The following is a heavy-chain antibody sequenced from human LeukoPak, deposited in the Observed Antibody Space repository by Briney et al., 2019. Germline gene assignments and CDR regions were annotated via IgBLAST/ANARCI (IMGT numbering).Heavy chain of an antibody. Sequence: PGGALRDSCVASVFTFISYVRHWVRQAPGNRLEWVSYISSSGSTIYYADSVKGRFTISRDNAKNSLYLQMNSLRAEDTAVYYCARKKYYGSGSYLHDAFDIWGQGTMVTVSS. D-gene: IGHD3-10*01. CDR2: ISSSGSTI. J-gene: IGHJ3*02. V-gene: IGHV3-48*03. CDR1: VFTFISYV. CDR3: ARKKYYGSGSYLHDAFDI.